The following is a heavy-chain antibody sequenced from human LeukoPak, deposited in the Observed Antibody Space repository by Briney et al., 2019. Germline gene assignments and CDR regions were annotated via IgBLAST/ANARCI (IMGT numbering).Heavy chain of an antibody. Sequence: SETLSLTCTVSGSSINIGYYWGWIRQPPGKGLEWIGTIYDSGSTYYNPSLKSRVTISIDTSKNQFSLKLSSVTAADTAVYYCASDILTGYRVFDYWGQGTLVTVSS. CDR1: GSSINIGYY. CDR2: IYDSGST. D-gene: IGHD3-9*01. CDR3: ASDILTGYRVFDY. J-gene: IGHJ4*02. V-gene: IGHV4-38-2*02.